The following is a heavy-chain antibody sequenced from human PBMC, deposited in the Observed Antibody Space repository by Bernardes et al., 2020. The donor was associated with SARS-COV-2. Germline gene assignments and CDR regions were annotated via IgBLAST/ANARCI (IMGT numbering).Heavy chain of an antibody. CDR3: AKVFGVSGGGYYYGMDV. CDR2: IRGSGGST. D-gene: IGHD3-3*01. V-gene: IGHV3-23*01. Sequence: GGSLRLSCAASGFTFHSYAMSWVRQAPGKGLEWVSSIRGSGGSTYDADSVRGRFTIFRDNSKNTLYLQMNSLRAEDTAVYYCAKVFGVSGGGYYYGMDVWGQGTTVTVSS. CDR1: GFTFHSYA. J-gene: IGHJ6*02.